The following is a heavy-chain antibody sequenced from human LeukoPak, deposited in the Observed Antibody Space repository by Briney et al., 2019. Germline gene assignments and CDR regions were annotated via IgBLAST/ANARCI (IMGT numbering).Heavy chain of an antibody. D-gene: IGHD2-8*01. V-gene: IGHV3-11*05. CDR3: ASDLYASMTGPIGY. CDR2: ISSSSSYT. CDR1: GFTFSAYY. Sequence: KAGGSLRLSCAADGFTFSAYYMSWIRQAPGKGLEWVSYISSSSSYTNYADSVKGRFTISRDNAKNSLYLQMNSLRAEDTAVYYCASDLYASMTGPIGYWGQGTLVTVSS. J-gene: IGHJ4*02.